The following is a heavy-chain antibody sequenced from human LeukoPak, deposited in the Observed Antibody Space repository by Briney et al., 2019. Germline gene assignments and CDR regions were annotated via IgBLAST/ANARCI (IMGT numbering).Heavy chain of an antibody. Sequence: SETLSLTCTVSGGSITSYYWAWLRQPPEKGLEWIGYIYYSGYNNYNPSLKSRVSMSVDASKNQFSLKLTSVTAADTAVYYCARHTIASDGARLFDYWGRGTLVTVSS. V-gene: IGHV4-59*08. CDR1: GGSITSYY. CDR2: IYYSGYN. CDR3: ARHTIASDGARLFDY. J-gene: IGHJ4*02. D-gene: IGHD4-17*01.